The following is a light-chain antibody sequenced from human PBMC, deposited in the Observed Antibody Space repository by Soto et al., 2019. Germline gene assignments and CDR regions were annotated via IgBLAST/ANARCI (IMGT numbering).Light chain of an antibody. Sequence: DVRMNQSPSTLSSYVGDRVIITCRASQSISRQLAWYQQKPGKAPKVLIYDDSTLESGVPSRFSGSGSETEFTLTISSLQPDDFATYYCQHYSLVWAFGQGTKVDVK. V-gene: IGKV1-5*01. J-gene: IGKJ1*01. CDR3: QHYSLVWA. CDR1: QSISRQ. CDR2: DDS.